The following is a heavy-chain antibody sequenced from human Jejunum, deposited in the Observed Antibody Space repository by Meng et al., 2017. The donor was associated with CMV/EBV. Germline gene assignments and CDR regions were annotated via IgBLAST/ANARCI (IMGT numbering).Heavy chain of an antibody. Sequence: QLQLEESGPGLVKPSEPLSLTCTMSGASISDSSYYWGWIRQPPGKGLEWIGSVYYSGSTYYNPSLESRVTISVDTSKNQFSLKLTSVTAADTATYHCARDPTPDGSDYWGRGTLVTVSS. D-gene: IGHD3-10*01. CDR3: ARDPTPDGSDY. J-gene: IGHJ4*02. V-gene: IGHV4-39*07. CDR1: GASISDSSYY. CDR2: VYYSGST.